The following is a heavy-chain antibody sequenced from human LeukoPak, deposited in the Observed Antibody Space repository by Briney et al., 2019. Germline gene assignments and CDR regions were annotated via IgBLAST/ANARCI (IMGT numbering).Heavy chain of an antibody. V-gene: IGHV4-31*03. Sequence: SETLSLTCTVSGGSISSGGYYWSWIRQHPGKGLEWIGYIYYSGSTYYNPSLKSRVTISVDTSKNQFSLKLSSVTATDTAVYYCARPKTGYSSGWGGEYYFDYWGQGTLVTVSS. J-gene: IGHJ4*02. D-gene: IGHD6-19*01. CDR3: ARPKTGYSSGWGGEYYFDY. CDR2: IYYSGST. CDR1: GGSISSGGYY.